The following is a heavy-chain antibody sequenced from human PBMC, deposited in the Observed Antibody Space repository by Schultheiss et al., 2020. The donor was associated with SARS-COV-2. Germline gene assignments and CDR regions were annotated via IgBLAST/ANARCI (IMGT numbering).Heavy chain of an antibody. CDR3: ARMICSDGRCYLDY. V-gene: IGHV2-70*04. D-gene: IGHD2-8*01. CDR1: GFSLTTRGMR. CDR2: VDWDDNNA. Sequence: SGPTLVKPTQTLTLTCTFSGFSLTTRGMRVSWIRQPPGKALEWLARVDWDDNNAFYSTSLRPRLTISKDTSRNQVVLTMANLDPVDTATYYCARMICSDGRCYLDYWGQGTLVTVSS. J-gene: IGHJ4*02.